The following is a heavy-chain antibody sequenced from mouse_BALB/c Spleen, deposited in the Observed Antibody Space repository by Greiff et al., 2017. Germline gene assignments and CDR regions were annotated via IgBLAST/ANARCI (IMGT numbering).Heavy chain of an antibody. CDR3: ARGGRYDYGDAMDY. CDR1: GYTFTSYY. D-gene: IGHD2-4*01. J-gene: IGHJ4*01. Sequence: QVQLQQSGPELVKPGASVRISCKASGYTFTSYYIHWVKQRPGQGLEWIGWIYPGNVNTKYNEKFKGKATLTADKSSSTAYMQLSSLTSEDSAVYFCARGGRYDYGDAMDYWGQGTSVTVSS. V-gene: IGHV1S56*01. CDR2: IYPGNVNT.